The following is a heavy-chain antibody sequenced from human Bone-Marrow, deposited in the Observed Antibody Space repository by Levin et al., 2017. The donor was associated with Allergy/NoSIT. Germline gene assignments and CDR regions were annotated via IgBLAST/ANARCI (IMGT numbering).Heavy chain of an antibody. CDR1: GFTFSSYS. Sequence: GESLKISCAASGFTFSSYSMNWVRQAPGKGLEWVSYISSSSSTIYYADSVKGRFTISRDNAKNSLYLQMNSLRAEDTAVYYCARGDYGDYDDYYYYGMDVWGQGTTVTVSS. J-gene: IGHJ6*02. CDR3: ARGDYGDYDDYYYYGMDV. CDR2: ISSSSSTI. V-gene: IGHV3-48*04. D-gene: IGHD4-17*01.